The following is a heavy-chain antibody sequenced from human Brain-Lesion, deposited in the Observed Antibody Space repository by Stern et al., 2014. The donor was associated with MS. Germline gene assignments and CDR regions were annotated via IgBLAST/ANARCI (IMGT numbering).Heavy chain of an antibody. CDR1: GFTFSYHA. CDR2: ISYDGSDK. V-gene: IGHV3-30*01. J-gene: IGHJ4*02. CDR3: ARGGAVTTSNYSLDY. D-gene: IGHD4-17*01. Sequence: VQLVESGGGVVQPGRSLRLSCAASGFTFSYHAMHWVRQAPGKGLEWVALISYDGSDKNDADSVKGRFTISRDNSRNPLYLQMNSLRVDDTAVYYCARGGAVTTSNYSLDYWGQGILVPVPS.